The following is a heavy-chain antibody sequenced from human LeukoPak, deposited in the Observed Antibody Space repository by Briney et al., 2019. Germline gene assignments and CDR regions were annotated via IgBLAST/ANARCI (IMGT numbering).Heavy chain of an antibody. CDR3: ARDTILRSYYCYGMDV. J-gene: IGHJ6*02. V-gene: IGHV4-31*03. CDR2: IYYSGST. D-gene: IGHD3-16*01. Sequence: PSETLSLTCTVSGGSISSGGYYWSWIRQHPGKGLEWIGYIYYSGSTYYNPSLKSRVTISVDTSKNQFSLKLSSVTAADTAVYYCARDTILRSYYCYGMDVWGQGTTVTVSS. CDR1: GGSISSGGYY.